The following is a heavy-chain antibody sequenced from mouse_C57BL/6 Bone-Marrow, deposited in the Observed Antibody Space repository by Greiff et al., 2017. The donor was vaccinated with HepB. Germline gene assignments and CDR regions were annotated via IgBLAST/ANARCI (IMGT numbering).Heavy chain of an antibody. CDR3: ARHGSSSPGAMDY. Sequence: QVQLKESGPELVKPGASVKLSCKASGYTFTSYDINWVKQRPGQGLEWIGWIYPRDGSTKYNEKFKGKATLTVDTSSSTAYMELHSLTSEDSAVYFCARHGSSSPGAMDYWGQGTSVTVSS. CDR1: GYTFTSYD. V-gene: IGHV1-85*01. D-gene: IGHD1-1*01. CDR2: IYPRDGST. J-gene: IGHJ4*01.